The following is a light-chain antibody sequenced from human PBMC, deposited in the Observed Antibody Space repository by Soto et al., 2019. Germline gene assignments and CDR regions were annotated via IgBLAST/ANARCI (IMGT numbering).Light chain of an antibody. J-gene: IGKJ1*01. CDR1: QSVTNNF. CDR3: QQCGSSPQT. V-gene: IGKV3-20*01. CDR2: GTS. Sequence: EIVLTQSPGTLSLSPGERATLSCRASQSVTNNFLAWYQQKPGQAPRLLIYGTSSRAAGIPDRFSGSGSGTDFTLTTNRLDPEDFAVYYCQQCGSSPQTFGQGTKVEIK.